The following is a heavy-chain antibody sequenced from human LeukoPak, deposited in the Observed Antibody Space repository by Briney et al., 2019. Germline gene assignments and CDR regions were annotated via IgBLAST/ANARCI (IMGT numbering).Heavy chain of an antibody. V-gene: IGHV1-46*01. D-gene: IGHD3-9*01. J-gene: IGHJ5*02. CDR1: GYTFTSYY. Sequence: ASVKVSCKASGYTFTSYYMHWVRQAPGEGLEWMGIINPSGGSTNYAQKLQGRVTMTTDTSTSTAYMELRSLRSDDTAVYYCARDVHPFDRFDPWGQGTLVTVSS. CDR2: INPSGGST. CDR3: ARDVHPFDRFDP.